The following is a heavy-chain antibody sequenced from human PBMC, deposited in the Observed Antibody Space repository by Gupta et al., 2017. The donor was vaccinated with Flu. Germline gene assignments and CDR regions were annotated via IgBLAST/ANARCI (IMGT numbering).Heavy chain of an antibody. V-gene: IGHV1-8*01. CDR3: ARGVVLMVYAKYGMDV. J-gene: IGHJ6*02. Sequence: TGQGLEWMGWMNPNSGNTGYAQKFQGRVTMTRNTSISTAYMELSSLRSEDTAVYYCARGVVLMVYAKYGMDVWGQGTTVTVSS. CDR2: MNPNSGNT. D-gene: IGHD2-8*01.